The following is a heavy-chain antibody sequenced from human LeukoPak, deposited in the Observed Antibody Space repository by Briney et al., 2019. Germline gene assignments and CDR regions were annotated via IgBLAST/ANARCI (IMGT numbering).Heavy chain of an antibody. Sequence: PSETLSLTCAVYGGSFSGYYWSWIRQPPGKGLEWIGEINHSGSTNYNPSPKSRVTISVDTSKNQFSLKLSSVTAADTAVYYCARARFGISGYSPHDAFDIWGQGTMVTVSS. CDR2: INHSGST. V-gene: IGHV4-34*01. D-gene: IGHD3-22*01. CDR1: GGSFSGYY. J-gene: IGHJ3*02. CDR3: ARARFGISGYSPHDAFDI.